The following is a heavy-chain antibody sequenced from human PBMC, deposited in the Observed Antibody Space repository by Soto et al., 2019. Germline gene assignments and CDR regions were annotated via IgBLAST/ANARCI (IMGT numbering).Heavy chain of an antibody. Sequence: SETLSLTCAVSGGSIISCGYSWSWIRQPPGKGLEWIGYIYHSGSTYYNPSLKSRVTISVDRSKNQFSLKLSSVTAADTAVYYCAGLDYGDYYYYGMDFWGQGTTVTVSS. CDR3: AGLDYGDYYYYGMDF. CDR2: IYHSGST. CDR1: GGSIISCGYS. V-gene: IGHV4-30-2*01. D-gene: IGHD4-17*01. J-gene: IGHJ6*02.